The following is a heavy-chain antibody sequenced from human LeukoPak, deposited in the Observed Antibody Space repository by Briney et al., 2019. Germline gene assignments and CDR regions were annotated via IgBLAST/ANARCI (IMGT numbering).Heavy chain of an antibody. J-gene: IGHJ4*02. Sequence: SVTVSCKASGGTFSSYAISWVRQAPGQGLEWMGGIIPIFGTANYAQKFQGRVTITADESTSTAYMELSSLRSEDTAVYYCAKEQNTYSSSPPDYWGQGTLVTVSS. D-gene: IGHD6-13*01. CDR3: AKEQNTYSSSPPDY. V-gene: IGHV1-69*13. CDR1: GGTFSSYA. CDR2: IIPIFGTA.